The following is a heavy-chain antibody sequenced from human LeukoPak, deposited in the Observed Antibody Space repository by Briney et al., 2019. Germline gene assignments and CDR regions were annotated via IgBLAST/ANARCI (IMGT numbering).Heavy chain of an antibody. CDR3: ARWRTQQQLVRSWFDP. J-gene: IGHJ5*02. CDR2: IYYCGST. CDR1: GGSISSYY. V-gene: IGHV4-59*08. Sequence: PSETLSLTCTVSGGSISSYYCSWIRQPPGKGLEWIGYIYYCGSTNYNPSLKSRVTISVDTSKNQFSLKLSSVTAADTAVYYCARWRTQQQLVRSWFDPWGQGTLVTVSS. D-gene: IGHD6-13*01.